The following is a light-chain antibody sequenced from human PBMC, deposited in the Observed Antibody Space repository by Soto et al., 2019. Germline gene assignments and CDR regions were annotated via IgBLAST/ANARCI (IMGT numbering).Light chain of an antibody. Sequence: QPVLTQPPSVSGAPGQRVTISCTGSSSNIGAGYDVHWYQQLPGTAPKLLIYGNSNRPSGVPDRFSGSKSGTSASLAITGLQAEDEADYDCQSYDSSRSGYVVFGGGTKLTVL. J-gene: IGLJ2*01. CDR3: QSYDSSRSGYVV. CDR2: GNS. CDR1: SSNIGAGYD. V-gene: IGLV1-40*01.